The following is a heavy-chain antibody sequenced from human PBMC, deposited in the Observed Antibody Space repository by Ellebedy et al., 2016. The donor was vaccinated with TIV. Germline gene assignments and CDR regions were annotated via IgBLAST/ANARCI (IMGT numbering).Heavy chain of an antibody. V-gene: IGHV1-69*13. Sequence: AASVKVSCKASGGTFSSYAISWVRQAPGQGLEWMGGIIPIFGTANYAQKFQGRVTITADESTSTAYMELSSLRSEDTAVYYCARHIVVVVAATRHNWFDPWGQGTLVTVSS. J-gene: IGHJ5*02. D-gene: IGHD2-15*01. CDR1: GGTFSSYA. CDR3: ARHIVVVVAATRHNWFDP. CDR2: IIPIFGTA.